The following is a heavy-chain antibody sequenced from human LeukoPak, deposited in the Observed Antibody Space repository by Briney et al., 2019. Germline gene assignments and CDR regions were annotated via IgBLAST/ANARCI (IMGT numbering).Heavy chain of an antibody. V-gene: IGHV3-23*01. Sequence: GSLRLSCAASGFTFSSYAMSWVRQAPGKGPEWVSAISGSGGSTYYADSVKGRFTISRDNSKNTLYLQMNSLRAEDTAVYYCAKGTTIFGVVINGWGQGTLVTVSS. J-gene: IGHJ4*02. CDR1: GFTFSSYA. D-gene: IGHD3-3*01. CDR2: ISGSGGST. CDR3: AKGTTIFGVVING.